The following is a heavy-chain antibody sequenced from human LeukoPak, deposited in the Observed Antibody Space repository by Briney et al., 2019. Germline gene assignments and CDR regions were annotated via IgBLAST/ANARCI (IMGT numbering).Heavy chain of an antibody. CDR1: GFTFSDYY. CDR2: ISNSGSTT. J-gene: IGHJ4*02. CDR3: ARLAPYYGTGII. Sequence: RESLRLSCAASGFTFSDYYMSWIRQAPGKGLEWISYISNSGSTTYYADSVKGRFTFSRDNAKNSLFLQMNSLRAEDTAVYYCARLAPYYGTGIIWGQGTLVTVSS. D-gene: IGHD3-10*01. V-gene: IGHV3-11*01.